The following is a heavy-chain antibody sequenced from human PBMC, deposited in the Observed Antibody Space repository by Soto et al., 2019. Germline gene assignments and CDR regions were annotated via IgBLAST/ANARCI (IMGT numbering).Heavy chain of an antibody. Sequence: GASVKVSCKASGGTFSSYAISWVRQAPGQGLEWMGGIIPIFGTANYAQKFQGRVTITADESTSTAYMEPSSLRSEDTAVYYCAREPPRGTRTKYYFDYWGQGTLVTVSS. D-gene: IGHD1-1*01. J-gene: IGHJ4*02. V-gene: IGHV1-69*13. CDR2: IIPIFGTA. CDR1: GGTFSSYA. CDR3: AREPPRGTRTKYYFDY.